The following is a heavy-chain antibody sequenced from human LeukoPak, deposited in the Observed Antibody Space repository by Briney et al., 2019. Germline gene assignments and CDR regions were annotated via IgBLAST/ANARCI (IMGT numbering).Heavy chain of an antibody. CDR1: GFTFDDYA. Sequence: PGRSLRLSCAASGFTFDDYAMHWVRQAPGKGLEWVSGISWNSGSIGYADSVKGRFTISRDNTKNSLYLQMNSLRAEDTALYYCAKGGVAAKGKFDYWGQGALVTVSS. V-gene: IGHV3-9*01. D-gene: IGHD1-26*01. CDR3: AKGGVAAKGKFDY. J-gene: IGHJ4*02. CDR2: ISWNSGSI.